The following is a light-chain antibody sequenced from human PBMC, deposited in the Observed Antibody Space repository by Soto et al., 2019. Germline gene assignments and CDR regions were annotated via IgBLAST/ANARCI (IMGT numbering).Light chain of an antibody. CDR2: EVF. CDR3: SSYTTTNTRYV. CDR1: NSDVGGYNY. Sequence: QSALTQPASVSGSPGQSITIPCTGTNSDVGGYNYVSWYQHHPGKAPKLMIYEVFNRPSGVSSRFSGSKSGSTASLTISGLQAEDEADYYCSSYTTTNTRYVFGTGTKLTVL. V-gene: IGLV2-14*01. J-gene: IGLJ1*01.